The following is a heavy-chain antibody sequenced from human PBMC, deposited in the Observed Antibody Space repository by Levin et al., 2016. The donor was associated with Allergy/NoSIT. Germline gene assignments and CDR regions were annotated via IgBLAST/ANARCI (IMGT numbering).Heavy chain of an antibody. CDR2: MNPDSGNT. CDR1: GYTFTSYD. CDR3: VRDRHCATASCHRTGYNWFDP. D-gene: IGHD2-2*01. J-gene: IGHJ5*02. Sequence: ASVKVSCKASGYTFTSYDIHWVRQASGQGLEWMGWMNPDSGNTGSAQKFQGRVTMTRDTSISTAYMELSTLTSEDTAVYYCVRDRHCATASCHRTGYNWFDPWGQGTLVTVSS. V-gene: IGHV1-8*01.